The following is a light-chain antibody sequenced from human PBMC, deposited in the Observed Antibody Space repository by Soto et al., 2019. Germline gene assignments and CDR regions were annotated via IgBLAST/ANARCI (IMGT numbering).Light chain of an antibody. J-gene: IGKJ1*01. CDR2: GAS. V-gene: IGKV3-20*01. CDR3: QQYAVSPWT. Sequence: PGERATLSCRASQSISSNYLAWYQQKPGQAPRLLIYGASNRATGIPDRFSGSESGTDFTLTISRLEPEDFAVYFCQQYAVSPWTFGQGTKVEIK. CDR1: QSISSNY.